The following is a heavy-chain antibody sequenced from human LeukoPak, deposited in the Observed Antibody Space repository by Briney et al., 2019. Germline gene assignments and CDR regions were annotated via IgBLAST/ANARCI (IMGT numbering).Heavy chain of an antibody. CDR3: AKVGTTVTTHWYFDL. D-gene: IGHD4-17*01. CDR2: IKQDGSEK. CDR1: GFTFSNAW. V-gene: IGHV3-7*01. Sequence: GGSLRLSCAASGFTFSNAWMSWVRQAPGKGLEWVANIKQDGSEKYYVDSVQGRFSIFRDNSKNTLSLQMNSLKTEDTAVYYCAKVGTTVTTHWYFDLWGRGTRVTVSA. J-gene: IGHJ2*01.